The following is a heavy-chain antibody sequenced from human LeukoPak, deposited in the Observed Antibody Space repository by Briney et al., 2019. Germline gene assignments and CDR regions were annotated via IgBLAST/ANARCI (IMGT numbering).Heavy chain of an antibody. CDR2: IYTSGST. CDR1: GYSISSSYY. D-gene: IGHD1-26*01. J-gene: IGHJ4*02. V-gene: IGHV4-4*07. CDR3: ASEVDRMAFDY. Sequence: PSETLSPTCTVSGYSISSSYYWSWIRQPAGKGLEWIGRIYTSGSTNYNPSLKSRVTMSVDTSKNQFSLKLSSVTAADTAVYYCASEVDRMAFDYWGQGTLVTVSS.